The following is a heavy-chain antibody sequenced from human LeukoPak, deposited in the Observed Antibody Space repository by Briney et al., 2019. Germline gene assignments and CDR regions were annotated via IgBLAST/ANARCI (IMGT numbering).Heavy chain of an antibody. Sequence: SETLSLTCAVYGGSFSGYYWSWIRQPPGKGLEWIGYIYYSGSTNYNPSLKSRVTISVDTSKNQFSLKLSSVTAADTAVYYCARDYYDSSGYRLFDYWGQGTLVTVSS. D-gene: IGHD3-22*01. CDR3: ARDYYDSSGYRLFDY. J-gene: IGHJ4*02. V-gene: IGHV4-59*01. CDR2: IYYSGST. CDR1: GGSFSGYY.